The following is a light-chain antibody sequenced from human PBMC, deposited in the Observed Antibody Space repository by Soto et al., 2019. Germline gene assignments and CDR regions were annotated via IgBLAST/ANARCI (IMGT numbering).Light chain of an antibody. CDR3: QSDDPSLRTSL. Sequence: QSVLPQPPSVSGAPGQRVTISCTGSSYNIGAGHAGHWYQQLPGTDPKLLIHSTNNRPSGVPDRFSGSKSGTSASLAIAGLHADDEADYYCQSDDPSLRTSLFGGGTKLTVL. CDR1: SYNIGAGHA. V-gene: IGLV1-40*01. J-gene: IGLJ2*01. CDR2: STN.